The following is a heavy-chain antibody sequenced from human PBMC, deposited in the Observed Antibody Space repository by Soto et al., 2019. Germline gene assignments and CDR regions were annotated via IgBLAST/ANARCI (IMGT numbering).Heavy chain of an antibody. D-gene: IGHD6-19*01. CDR2: VYHDGRNT. V-gene: IGHV3-30*18. CDR3: AKGGRQWLVTSDFNY. CDR1: GSTFSEYP. Sequence: PEGSLRHSCSACGSTFSEYPMHWVRQAPGKGLEWVAVVYHDGRNTHYADSVKGRFTISRDSSKNTVSLEMTSLRAEDTAVYYYAKGGRQWLVTSDFNYWGQGA. J-gene: IGHJ4*02.